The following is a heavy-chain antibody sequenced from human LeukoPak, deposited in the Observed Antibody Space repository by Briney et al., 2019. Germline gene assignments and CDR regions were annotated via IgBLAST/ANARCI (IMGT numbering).Heavy chain of an antibody. CDR2: IYYRVTS. J-gene: IGHJ4*02. CDR1: GGSISSYY. V-gene: IGHV4-59*01. D-gene: IGHD3-10*01. Sequence: SETLSLTCTVSGGSISSYYWSWIRQPPGKGLEWIGYIYYRVTSDYNPSLKSRATMSVDMSTRQISLKLSSVTAADTAVYYCARAVGGDGSGSLWGPGTLVTVSS. CDR3: ARAVGGDGSGSL.